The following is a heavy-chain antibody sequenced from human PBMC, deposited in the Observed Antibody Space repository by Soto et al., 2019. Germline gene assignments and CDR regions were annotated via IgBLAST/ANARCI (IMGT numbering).Heavy chain of an antibody. J-gene: IGHJ4*02. D-gene: IGHD6-19*01. CDR1: GFSFSSYA. CDR2: ITDTGGNT. V-gene: IGHV3-23*01. Sequence: EVQLLESGGGLVQPGGSLRLSCAASGFSFSSYAMSWVRQAPGKGLEWVSGITDTGGNTYYADSVKGRFTISRDNSKNTVYLQMNILRDGDTAVYYCGKGVRMAVPGGVVWDFFDYWGQGTLVTVSS. CDR3: GKGVRMAVPGGVVWDFFDY.